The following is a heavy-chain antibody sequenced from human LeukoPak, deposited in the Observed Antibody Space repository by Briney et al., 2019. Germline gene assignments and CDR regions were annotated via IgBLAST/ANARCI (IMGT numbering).Heavy chain of an antibody. D-gene: IGHD1-26*01. J-gene: IGHJ6*03. V-gene: IGHV3-21*01. Sequence: PGGSLRLSCAASGFTFSTYSMNWVRQAPGKAMEWVSSVTSSGTYIFYADSVKGRFTIASHDAKHSLYLQMDSLGPDDTAVYYCARDPYSGNYGHDYYYYMDVWGKGTTLTISS. CDR2: VTSSGTYI. CDR3: ARDPYSGNYGHDYYYYMDV. CDR1: GFTFSTYS.